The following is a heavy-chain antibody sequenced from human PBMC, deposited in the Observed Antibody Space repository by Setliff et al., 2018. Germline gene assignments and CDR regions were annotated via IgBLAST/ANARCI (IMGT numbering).Heavy chain of an antibody. CDR3: ARERYFDY. CDR1: GYPFISYD. V-gene: IGHV1-8*02. CDR2: MNPNSGKT. J-gene: IGHJ4*02. Sequence: ASVKVSCKASGYPFISYDIDWVRQAPGQGLEWMGWMNPNSGKTGYAQKFQGRVIMTRNTSISTAYLELNTLRSDDTAVYYCARERYFDYWGQGTLVTVSS.